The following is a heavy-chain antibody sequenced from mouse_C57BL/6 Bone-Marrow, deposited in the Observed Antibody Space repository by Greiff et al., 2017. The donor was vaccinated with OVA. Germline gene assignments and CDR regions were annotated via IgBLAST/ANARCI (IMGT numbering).Heavy chain of an antibody. V-gene: IGHV1-55*01. CDR3: AREGYYGSSPAWFAY. J-gene: IGHJ3*01. Sequence: VQLQQPGAELVKPGASVPMSCKASGYTFTSYWLTWVKQRPGQGLEWIGDIYPGSGRTNYNAKFKSKATLTVYTSSSTAYMQLSSVTAEDSAVYYGAREGYYGSSPAWFAYWGQGTLVTVSA. CDR2: IYPGSGRT. D-gene: IGHD1-1*01. CDR1: GYTFTSYW.